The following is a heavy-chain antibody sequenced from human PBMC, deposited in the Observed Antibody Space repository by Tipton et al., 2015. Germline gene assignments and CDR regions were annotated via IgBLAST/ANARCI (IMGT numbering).Heavy chain of an antibody. CDR3: AKGRAGGFDG. V-gene: IGHV3-23*01. CDR2: ISGSGGRT. Sequence: SLRLSCAASGFTFSSYAMSWVRQAPGKGLEWVSGISGSGGRTYYADSVKGRFTVSRDNSKNIQYLQMNSLRVEDTAVYFCAKGRAGGFDGWGQGTLVTVSS. J-gene: IGHJ4*02. CDR1: GFTFSSYA. D-gene: IGHD3-10*01.